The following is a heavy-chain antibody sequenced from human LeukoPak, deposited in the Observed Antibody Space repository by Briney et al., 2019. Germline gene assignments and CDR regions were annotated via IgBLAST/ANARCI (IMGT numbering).Heavy chain of an antibody. CDR2: IYYSGST. CDR1: GGSISSYY. J-gene: IGHJ4*02. CDR3: ARDGAGHFDY. D-gene: IGHD3-10*01. V-gene: IGHV4-59*01. Sequence: SETLSLTCTVPGGSISSYYWSWIRQPPGKGLEWIGYIYYSGSTNYNPSLKSRVTISVDTSKNQFSLKLSSVTAADTAVYYCARDGAGHFDYWGQGTLVTVSS.